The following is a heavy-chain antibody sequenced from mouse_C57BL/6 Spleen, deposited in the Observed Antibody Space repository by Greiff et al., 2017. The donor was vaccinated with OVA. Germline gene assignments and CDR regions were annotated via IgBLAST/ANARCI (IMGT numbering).Heavy chain of an antibody. D-gene: IGHD1-1*01. V-gene: IGHV3-6*01. CDR3: ARRDYCGPDY. J-gene: IGHJ2*01. Sequence: EVQLKESGPGLLKPSQSLSLTCSVTGYSITSGYYWNWIRQLPGNQLEWMGYISYDGSNNYNPSLKNRISIPRDTSKNQFFLKLNSVTTEDTATYYCARRDYCGPDYWGQGTTLTVSS. CDR2: ISYDGSN. CDR1: GYSITSGYY.